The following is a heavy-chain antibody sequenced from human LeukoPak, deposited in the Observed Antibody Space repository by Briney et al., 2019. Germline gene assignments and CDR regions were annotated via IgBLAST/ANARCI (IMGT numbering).Heavy chain of an antibody. Sequence: GGSLRLSCAASGFTFSSYTMRWVRQAPGKGLEWVSAISDSGDTTYYADSVKGRFTISRDSSKNTVYLQMNSLRTEDTAVYYCAKESQLSYSGTFYIDYWGQGTLVTVSS. D-gene: IGHD1-26*01. V-gene: IGHV3-23*01. CDR1: GFTFSSYT. CDR2: ISDSGDTT. CDR3: AKESQLSYSGTFYIDY. J-gene: IGHJ4*02.